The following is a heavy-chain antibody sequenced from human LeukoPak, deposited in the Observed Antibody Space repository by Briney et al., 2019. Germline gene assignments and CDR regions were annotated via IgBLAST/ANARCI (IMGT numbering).Heavy chain of an antibody. V-gene: IGHV3-23*01. Sequence: GGSLRLSCAASGFTFSSYAMSWVRQAPGKGLEWVSAISGSGGSTYYADSVKGRFTISRDNSKNTLYLQMNSLRAEDTAVYYCAKDHDFRGWNPCYMDVWGKGTTVTVSS. D-gene: IGHD6-19*01. J-gene: IGHJ6*03. CDR1: GFTFSSYA. CDR3: AKDHDFRGWNPCYMDV. CDR2: ISGSGGST.